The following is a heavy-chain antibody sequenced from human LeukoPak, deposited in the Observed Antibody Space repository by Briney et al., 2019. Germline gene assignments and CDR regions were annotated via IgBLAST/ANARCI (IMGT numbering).Heavy chain of an antibody. J-gene: IGHJ4*02. CDR3: ARELLFGDYYDSSGYPFDY. CDR2: ISAYNGNT. V-gene: IGHV1-18*01. Sequence: GASVKVSCKASGYTFTSYGISWVRQAPGQGLEWMGWISAYNGNTNSAQKLQGRVTMTTDTSTSTAYMELRSLRSDDTAVYYCARELLFGDYYDSSGYPFDYWGQGTLVTVSS. CDR1: GYTFTSYG. D-gene: IGHD3-22*01.